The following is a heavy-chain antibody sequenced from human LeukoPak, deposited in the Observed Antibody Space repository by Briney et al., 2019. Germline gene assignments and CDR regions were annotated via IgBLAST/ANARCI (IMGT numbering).Heavy chain of an antibody. V-gene: IGHV3-74*01. J-gene: IGHJ4*02. CDR3: ARDRSSLGLWFGELRN. CDR2: IYSDGSST. CDR1: GFTFSSYW. Sequence: GGSLRLSCAASGFTFSSYWMHWVRQAPGKGLVWVSRIYSDGSSTNYADSVKGRFTISRGNAKNTLYLQMNSLRAEDTAVYYCARDRSSLGLWFGELRNWGQGTLVTVSS. D-gene: IGHD3-10*01.